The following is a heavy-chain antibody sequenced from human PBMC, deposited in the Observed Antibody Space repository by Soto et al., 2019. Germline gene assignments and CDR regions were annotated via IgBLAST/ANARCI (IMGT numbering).Heavy chain of an antibody. CDR3: VRQPGGVATPGADY. CDR1: GYPFDSFD. Sequence: QVQLVQSGAEVKKPGASVKVSCEASGYPFDSFDINWVRQAAGQGLEWMGWMNPDSGDTAVAQRFQDRLILTRTTSASTADMVLSSLTPDDEAVYFCVRQPGGVATPGADYWGQGTLVTVSS. D-gene: IGHD2-15*01. CDR2: MNPDSGDT. J-gene: IGHJ4*02. V-gene: IGHV1-8*01.